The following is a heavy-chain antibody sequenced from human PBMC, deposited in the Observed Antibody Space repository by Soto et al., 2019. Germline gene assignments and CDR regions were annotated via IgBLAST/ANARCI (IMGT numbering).Heavy chain of an antibody. J-gene: IGHJ6*02. CDR1: GFTFNNYA. CDR2: ISDSGGAT. D-gene: IGHD3-10*01. V-gene: IGHV3-23*01. Sequence: PRGSLRLSCAASGFTFNNYAMSWVRQAPGKGLEWVSTISDSGGATYYADSVRGRFTISRDNSKNTLFLQMNSLRAEDTAIYYCAKGGSGRGDYYYGMDVWGQGTTVTVSS. CDR3: AKGGSGRGDYYYGMDV.